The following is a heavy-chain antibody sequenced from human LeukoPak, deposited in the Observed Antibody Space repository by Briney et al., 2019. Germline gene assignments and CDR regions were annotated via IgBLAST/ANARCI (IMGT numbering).Heavy chain of an antibody. Sequence: GGSLRLSCAASGFTFSSYAMHWVRQAPGKGLEWVAVISYDGSNKYYADSVKGRFTISRDNSKNTLYLQMDSLRAEDTAVYYCARDLSSGWPYYFDYWGQGTLVTASS. V-gene: IGHV3-30-3*01. D-gene: IGHD6-19*01. CDR1: GFTFSSYA. CDR3: ARDLSSGWPYYFDY. CDR2: ISYDGSNK. J-gene: IGHJ4*02.